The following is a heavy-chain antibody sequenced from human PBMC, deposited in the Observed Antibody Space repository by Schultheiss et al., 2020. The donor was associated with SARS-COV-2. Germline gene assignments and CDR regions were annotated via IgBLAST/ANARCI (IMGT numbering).Heavy chain of an antibody. D-gene: IGHD1-1*01. Sequence: GGSLRLSCAASGFTFDDYAMHWVRQAPGKGLKWVSAISGSGGSAYFADSVKGRFTISRDNSKNTLYLQMNSLRAEDTAVYYCAKDGPANTNYGLDVWGQGTTVTVSS. CDR3: AKDGPANTNYGLDV. V-gene: IGHV3-23*01. CDR2: ISGSGGSA. J-gene: IGHJ6*02. CDR1: GFTFDDYA.